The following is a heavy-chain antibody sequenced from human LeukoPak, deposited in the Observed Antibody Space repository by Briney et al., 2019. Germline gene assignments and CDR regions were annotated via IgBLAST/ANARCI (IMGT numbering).Heavy chain of an antibody. Sequence: GGSLRLSCAASGFTFSSYSMNWVRQAPGKGLEWVSYISSSSSTIYYADSVKGRFTISRDNAKNSLYLQMNSLRAEDTAVYYCARKKLVVVPPRPPLYYYYMDVWGKGTTVTVSS. J-gene: IGHJ6*03. CDR1: GFTFSSYS. CDR2: ISSSSSTI. V-gene: IGHV3-48*01. D-gene: IGHD2-2*01. CDR3: ARKKLVVVPPRPPLYYYYMDV.